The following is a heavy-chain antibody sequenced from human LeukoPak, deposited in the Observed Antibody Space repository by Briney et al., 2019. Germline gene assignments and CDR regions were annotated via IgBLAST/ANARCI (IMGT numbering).Heavy chain of an antibody. CDR3: AKAPIAAAGIYYFDY. J-gene: IGHJ4*02. D-gene: IGHD6-13*01. V-gene: IGHV3-30*18. CDR1: GFTFSSYG. Sequence: GKSLRLSCAASGFTFSSYGIHWVRQAPDKGLEGVAVISYDGSNKYYADSVKGRFTISRDNSKNTLYLQMNSLRAEDTAVYCCAKAPIAAAGIYYFDYWGQGTLVTVSS. CDR2: ISYDGSNK.